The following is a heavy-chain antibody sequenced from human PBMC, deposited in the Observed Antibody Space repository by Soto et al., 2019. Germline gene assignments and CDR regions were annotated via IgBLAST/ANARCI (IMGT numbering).Heavy chain of an antibody. V-gene: IGHV3-15*01. CDR3: TTDIVQYSFGVVISDYYMDV. CDR1: GFTFSNAW. D-gene: IGHD3-3*01. J-gene: IGHJ6*03. CDR2: IKSKTDGGTT. Sequence: GGSLRLSCAASGFTFSNAWMSWVRQAPGKGLEWVGRIKSKTDGGTTDYAAPVKGRFTISRDDSKNTLYLQMNSLKTEDTAVYYCTTDIVQYSFGVVISDYYMDVWGKGTTVTVSS.